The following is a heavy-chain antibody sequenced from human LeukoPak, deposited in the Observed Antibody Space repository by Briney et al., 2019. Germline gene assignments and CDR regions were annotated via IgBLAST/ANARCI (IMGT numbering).Heavy chain of an antibody. V-gene: IGHV3-23*01. D-gene: IGHD1-26*01. CDR2: ISGSGGST. CDR1: GFTFSSYW. CDR3: AKDYGIVGATTFDY. Sequence: GGSLRLSCAASGFTFSSYWMSWVRQAPGKGLEWVSAISGSGGSTYYADSVKGRFTISRDNSKNTLYLQMNSLRAEGTAVYYCAKDYGIVGATTFDYWGQGTLVTVSS. J-gene: IGHJ4*02.